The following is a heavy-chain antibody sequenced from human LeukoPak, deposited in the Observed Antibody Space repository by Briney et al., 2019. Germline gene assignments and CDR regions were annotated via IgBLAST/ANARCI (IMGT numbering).Heavy chain of an antibody. Sequence: TPSETLSLTCTVSGGSISNDYWSWIRQPPGKGLEWIGYIYYSGDTNYNPSLKSRVTISVDTSKKQFSLNLSSVTAADTAIYYCARDTSPETLGVWGQGTLVTVSS. V-gene: IGHV4-59*01. CDR2: IYYSGDT. CDR1: GGSISNDY. D-gene: IGHD2/OR15-2a*01. J-gene: IGHJ4*02. CDR3: ARDTSPETLGV.